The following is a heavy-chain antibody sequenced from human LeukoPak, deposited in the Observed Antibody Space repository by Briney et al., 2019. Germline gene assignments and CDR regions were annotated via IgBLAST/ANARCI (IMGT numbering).Heavy chain of an antibody. Sequence: SETLSLTCAVSGGSISSTNWWSWVRQPPGKGLEWIGEIYHSGSPNYNPSLKSRVTILVDKSKNQFSLKLSSVTAADTAVYYCAREDNSSGYEAYDYWGQGTLVTVSS. CDR3: AREDNSSGYEAYDY. D-gene: IGHD3-22*01. CDR2: IYHSGSP. CDR1: GGSISSTNW. J-gene: IGHJ4*02. V-gene: IGHV4-4*02.